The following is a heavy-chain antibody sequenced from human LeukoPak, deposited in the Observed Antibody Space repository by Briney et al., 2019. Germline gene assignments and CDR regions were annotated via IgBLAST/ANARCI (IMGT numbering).Heavy chain of an antibody. Sequence: GGSLRLSCAASGFTFSSYSMNWVRQAPGKGLEWVSSISSSSSYIYYADSVKGRFTISRDNAKSSLYLQMNSLRAEDTAVYYCARWFGEYKGGDYFDYWGQGTLVTVSS. CDR2: ISSSSSYI. J-gene: IGHJ4*02. D-gene: IGHD3-10*01. CDR3: ARWFGEYKGGDYFDY. V-gene: IGHV3-21*01. CDR1: GFTFSSYS.